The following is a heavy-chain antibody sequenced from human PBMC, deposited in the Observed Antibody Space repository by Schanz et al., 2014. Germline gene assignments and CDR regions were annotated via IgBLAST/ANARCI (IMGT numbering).Heavy chain of an antibody. Sequence: QVHLVESGGGLVKPGGSLRLSCAASGFIFNDYYMNWIRQAPGKGLEWLSYISRDGTTSYYADSVKGRFTISRDNAKNSLYLQMNSLRAEDTAVYYCARDKGGYYPFDYWGQGTLVTVSS. V-gene: IGHV3-11*04. D-gene: IGHD3-3*01. CDR1: GFIFNDYY. CDR3: ARDKGGYYPFDY. CDR2: ISRDGTTS. J-gene: IGHJ4*02.